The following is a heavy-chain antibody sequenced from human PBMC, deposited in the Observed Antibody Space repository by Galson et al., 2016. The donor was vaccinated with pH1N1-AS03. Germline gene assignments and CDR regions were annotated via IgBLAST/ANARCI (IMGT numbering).Heavy chain of an antibody. Sequence: SLRLSCAAAGFTLSSYAMHWVRQAPGKGLEYVSAISRDASGTYYANSVKGRFTISRDNSKNTVYLQMGSLRAEDMAVYDCARRRSYYDFWSGYSDYWGQGTLVTVSS. CDR3: ARRRSYYDFWSGYSDY. D-gene: IGHD3-3*01. CDR1: GFTLSSYA. CDR2: ISRDASGT. V-gene: IGHV3-64*01. J-gene: IGHJ4*02.